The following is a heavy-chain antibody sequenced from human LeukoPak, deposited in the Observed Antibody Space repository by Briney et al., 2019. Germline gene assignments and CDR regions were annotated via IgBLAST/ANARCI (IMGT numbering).Heavy chain of an antibody. CDR3: ARGPDCSSTSCYGHAFDI. V-gene: IGHV4-34*01. CDR2: INHSGST. J-gene: IGHJ3*02. Sequence: PSETLSLSCGVHGGSLSGYSWRWIRQPPEKGLEWIGVINHSGSTNYNPSLKSRVTISVDTSKNQFSLKLSSVTAADTAVYYCARGPDCSSTSCYGHAFDIWGQGTMVTVSS. CDR1: GGSLSGYS. D-gene: IGHD2-2*01.